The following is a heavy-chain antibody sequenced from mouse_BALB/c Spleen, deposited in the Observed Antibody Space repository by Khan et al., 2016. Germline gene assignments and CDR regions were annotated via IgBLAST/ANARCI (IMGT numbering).Heavy chain of an antibody. Sequence: EVQLQESGPGLVKPSQSLSLTCTVTGYSITSDYAWNWIRQFPGNKLEWMGYISYSGSTSYNPSLKGRITLTRDTSKTPFFLQLNSVTTEDTATSYCARGGYYRYDGYWYFDVWGAGTTVTVSS. D-gene: IGHD2-14*01. CDR1: GYSITSDYA. V-gene: IGHV3-2*02. CDR2: ISYSGST. J-gene: IGHJ1*01. CDR3: ARGGYYRYDGYWYFDV.